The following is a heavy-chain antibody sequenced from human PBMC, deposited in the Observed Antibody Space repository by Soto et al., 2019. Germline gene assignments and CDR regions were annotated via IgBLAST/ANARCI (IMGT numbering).Heavy chain of an antibody. V-gene: IGHV4-61*01. D-gene: IGHD1-26*01. J-gene: IGHJ4*02. CDR3: WRIALVGATTVIDY. CDR2: IYYSGST. Sequence: PSETLSLTCTVSGGSVSSGSYYWSWIRQPPGKGLEWIGYIYYSGSTNYNPSLKSRVTISVDTSKNQFSLKLSSVTAADTAVYYCWRIALVGATTVIDYWGQGTLVTVSS. CDR1: GGSVSSGSYY.